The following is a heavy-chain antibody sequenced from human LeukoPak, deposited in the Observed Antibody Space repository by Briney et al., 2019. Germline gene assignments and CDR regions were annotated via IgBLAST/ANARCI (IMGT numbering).Heavy chain of an antibody. CDR1: GDSVSSNSVT. Sequence: SQTLSLTCAISGDSVSSNSVTWNWIRQSPSRGLEWLGRTYYRSTWYNDYAVSVRGRITVNPDTSKNQFSLYLNSVTPEDTAVYYCARRLTQYDCFDPWGQGIPVTVSS. D-gene: IGHD2-2*01. J-gene: IGHJ5*02. V-gene: IGHV6-1*01. CDR3: ARRLTQYDCFDP. CDR2: TYYRSTWYN.